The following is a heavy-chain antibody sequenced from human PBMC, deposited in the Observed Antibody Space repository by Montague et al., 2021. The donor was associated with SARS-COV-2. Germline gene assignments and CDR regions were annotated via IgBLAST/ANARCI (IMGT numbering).Heavy chain of an antibody. CDR2: ISHSGST. D-gene: IGHD2-2*01. CDR3: VRVPYRLLFVPRYYGMDV. CDR1: GGSLSGYY. V-gene: IGHV4-34*01. J-gene: IGHJ6*02. Sequence: SETLSLTCAVYGGSLSGYYWSWIRQPPGEGLEWIAEISHSGSTSYNPSLKSRGPITVATSKTQFSLKLSSATAAATAVYYCVRVPYRLLFVPRYYGMDVWGQGTTVTVSS.